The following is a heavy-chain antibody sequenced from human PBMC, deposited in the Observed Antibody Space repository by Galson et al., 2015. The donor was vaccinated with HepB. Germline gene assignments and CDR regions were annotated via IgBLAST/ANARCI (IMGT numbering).Heavy chain of an antibody. CDR1: GFTFSHYA. J-gene: IGHJ4*02. D-gene: IGHD6-13*01. V-gene: IGHV3-30-3*01. Sequence: SLRLSCAASGFTFSHYAMHWVRQAPGKGLEWVAVVSYDGSYTSHADSVKGRFTVSRDNSKNTLYLQMNSLRSEDTAVYYCARVRGLVIAAALDFWGQGTLVTVSS. CDR2: VSYDGSYT. CDR3: ARVRGLVIAAALDF.